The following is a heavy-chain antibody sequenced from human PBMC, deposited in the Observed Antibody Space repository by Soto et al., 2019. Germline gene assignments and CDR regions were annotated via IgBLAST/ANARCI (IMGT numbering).Heavy chain of an antibody. CDR3: ARTSFYDKTGVFDY. Sequence: GSLRLSCAASGFIFSNYGMHWVRQAPGKGLEWVALIWNDGSKEYYVDSVKGRFTISRDNIKNTVSLQMNGLRADDTAVYYCARTSFYDKTGVFDYWGQGTLVTVSS. CDR2: IWNDGSKE. CDR1: GFIFSNYG. D-gene: IGHD2-8*02. V-gene: IGHV3-33*01. J-gene: IGHJ4*02.